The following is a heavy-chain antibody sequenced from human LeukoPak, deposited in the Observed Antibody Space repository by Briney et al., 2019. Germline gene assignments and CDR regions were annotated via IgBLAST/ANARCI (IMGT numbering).Heavy chain of an antibody. CDR1: GYTFTNYD. J-gene: IGHJ5*02. CDR2: MNPNSGNT. D-gene: IGHD2-2*01. V-gene: IGHV1-8*01. CDR3: ARPHCSSTDCHPPEWFDP. Sequence: ASVKGSCKTSGYTFTNYDINWVRQATGQGLEWMGGMNPNSGNTGYAQKFQGRVTMTRNTSISTAYMELSSLRSEDTAVYYCARPHCSSTDCHPPEWFDPWGQGTLVTVSS.